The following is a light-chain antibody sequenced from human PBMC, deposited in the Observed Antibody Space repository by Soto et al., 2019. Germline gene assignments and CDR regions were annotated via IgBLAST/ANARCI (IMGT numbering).Light chain of an antibody. Sequence: ILLTQSPSSLSASVGDRVTITWRASQSISSYLNWYQQKPGKSPKLLIYAASSLQSGVPSRFSGSGSGTDFTLTISSLQPEDFATYYCQQSYKSPPTFGQGTKVDIK. CDR2: AAS. CDR3: QQSYKSPPT. J-gene: IGKJ1*01. CDR1: QSISSY. V-gene: IGKV1-39*01.